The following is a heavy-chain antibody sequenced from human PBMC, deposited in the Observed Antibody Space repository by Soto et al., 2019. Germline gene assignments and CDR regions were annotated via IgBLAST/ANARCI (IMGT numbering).Heavy chain of an antibody. Sequence: SETLSLTCAAYGGSFSGYYWSWIRQPPGKGLEWIGEINHSGSTNYNPSLKSRVTISVDTSKNQFSLKLSSVTAADTAVYYCARNRIAAAGSFLDYWGQGTLVTVSS. V-gene: IGHV4-34*01. D-gene: IGHD6-13*01. CDR2: INHSGST. CDR1: GGSFSGYY. J-gene: IGHJ4*02. CDR3: ARNRIAAAGSFLDY.